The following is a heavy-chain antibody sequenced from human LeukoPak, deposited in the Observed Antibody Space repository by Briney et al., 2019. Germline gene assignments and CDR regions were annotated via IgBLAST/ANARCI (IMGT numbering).Heavy chain of an antibody. Sequence: PSETLSLTCTVSGGSISSYYWSWIRQPPGKGLEWIGYIYYSGSTNYNPSLKSRVTISVDTSKNQFSLKLSSVTAADTAVYYCARGVTASSTRWFDYWGQGTLVTVSS. CDR1: GGSISSYY. CDR3: ARGVTASSTRWFDY. CDR2: IYYSGST. V-gene: IGHV4-59*01. D-gene: IGHD2-2*01. J-gene: IGHJ4*02.